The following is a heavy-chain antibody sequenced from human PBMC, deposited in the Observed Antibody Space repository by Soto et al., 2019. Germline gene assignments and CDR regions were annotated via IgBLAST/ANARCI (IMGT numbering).Heavy chain of an antibody. Sequence: GGSLRLPCGGSGFTLSSYAMSWVRQAPGKGLEWVSAISGSGGSTYYADSVKGRFTISRDNSKNTLYLQMNSLRAEDTAVYYCAKVDRGFYWSQGTLVTVSS. V-gene: IGHV3-23*01. CDR3: AKVDRGFY. J-gene: IGHJ4*02. CDR1: GFTLSSYA. D-gene: IGHD3-22*01. CDR2: ISGSGGST.